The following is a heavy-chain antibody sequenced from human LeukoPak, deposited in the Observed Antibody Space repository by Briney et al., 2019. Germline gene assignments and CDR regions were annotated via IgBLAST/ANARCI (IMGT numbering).Heavy chain of an antibody. Sequence: PGGSLRLSCAASGFTFSSYWMSWVPQAPGKGLEWVANIKQDGSEKYYVDSVKGRFTISRDNAKNSLYLQMSSLRAEDTAVYYCARDDSGSWPLYYYYGMDVWGQGTTVTVSS. V-gene: IGHV3-7*05. CDR2: IKQDGSEK. CDR3: ARDDSGSWPLYYYYGMDV. J-gene: IGHJ6*02. D-gene: IGHD6-13*01. CDR1: GFTFSSYW.